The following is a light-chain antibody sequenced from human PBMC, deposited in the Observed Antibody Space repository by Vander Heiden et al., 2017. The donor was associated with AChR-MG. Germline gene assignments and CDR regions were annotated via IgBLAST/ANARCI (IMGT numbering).Light chain of an antibody. V-gene: IGLV3-1*01. Sequence: SYELTQPPSVSVSPGQTASITCSGDKLGDKYACWYKQKPGRSPVLVIYQDSKRPSGVPERFSGSNSGNTATLTISGTQAMDGADYYCQAWDSSTAWVFGGGTKLTVL. J-gene: IGLJ2*01. CDR3: QAWDSSTAWV. CDR2: QDS. CDR1: KLGDKY.